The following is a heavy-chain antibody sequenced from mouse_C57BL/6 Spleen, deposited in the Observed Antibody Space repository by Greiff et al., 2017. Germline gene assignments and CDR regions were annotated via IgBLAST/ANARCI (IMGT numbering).Heavy chain of an antibody. CDR1: GYTFTSYW. CDR2: INPSNGGT. Sequence: QVQLQQPGTELVKPGASVKLSCKASGYTFTSYWMHWVKQRPGQGLEWIGNINPSNGGTNYNENFKSKATLTVDKSSITAYMQLSRLTSEDSAVYYCARDTSLYAMDYWGQGTSVTVSS. J-gene: IGHJ4*01. CDR3: ARDTSLYAMDY. V-gene: IGHV1-53*01.